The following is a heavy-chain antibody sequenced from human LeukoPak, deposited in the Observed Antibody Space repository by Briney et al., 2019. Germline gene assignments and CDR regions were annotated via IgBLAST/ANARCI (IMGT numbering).Heavy chain of an antibody. D-gene: IGHD5-12*01. J-gene: IGHJ4*02. CDR3: AKGPVADSGYDLGGGYFDY. CDR2: ISWNSGSI. V-gene: IGHV3-9*03. Sequence: GGSLRLSCAASGFTFDDYAMHWVRQAPGKGLEWVSGISWNSGSIGYADSVKGRFTISRDNAKNSLYLQMNSLRAEDMALYYCAKGPVADSGYDLGGGYFDYWGQGTLVTVSS. CDR1: GFTFDDYA.